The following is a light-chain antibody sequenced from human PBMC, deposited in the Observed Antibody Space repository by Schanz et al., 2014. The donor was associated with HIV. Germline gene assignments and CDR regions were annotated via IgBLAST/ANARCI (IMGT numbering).Light chain of an antibody. CDR2: ASS. J-gene: IGKJ2*01. CDR1: QDISIS. V-gene: IGKV1-39*01. CDR3: QQSYSATPYT. Sequence: DIQMTQSPSSLSASVGDRVTITCRASQDISISLNWYQQKPGKAPQLLIYASSLLHTGVPSRFSGSGSGTHFTLIITGLQFEDFATYYCQQSYSATPYTFGQGTKVEIK.